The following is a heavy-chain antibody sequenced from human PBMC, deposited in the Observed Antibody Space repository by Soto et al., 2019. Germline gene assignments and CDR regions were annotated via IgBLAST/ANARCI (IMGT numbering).Heavy chain of an antibody. CDR1: GYTFTSYA. CDR2: INAGNGNT. V-gene: IGHV1-3*01. D-gene: IGHD7-27*01. J-gene: IGHJ3*02. CDR3: AREGPLGTGAFDI. Sequence: ASVKVSCKASGYTFTSYAMHWVRQAPGQRLEWMGWINAGNGNTKYSQKFQGRVTITRDTSASTAYMELSSLRSEDTAVYYCAREGPLGTGAFDIWGQGTMVTVSS.